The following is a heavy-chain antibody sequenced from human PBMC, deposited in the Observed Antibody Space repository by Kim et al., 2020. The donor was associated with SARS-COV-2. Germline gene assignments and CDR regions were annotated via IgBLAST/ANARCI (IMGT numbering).Heavy chain of an antibody. J-gene: IGHJ4*02. Sequence: GGSLRLSCAASGFTFSSYWMSWVRQAPGKGLEWVANIKVDGSEKYYVDSVKGRFTISRDDTKNSRYLQMNSLRAEDTALYYCVRDWGPYDDRVDYWGQGT. CDR3: VRDWGPYDDRVDY. CDR2: IKVDGSEK. V-gene: IGHV3-7*01. D-gene: IGHD3-3*01. CDR1: GFTFSSYW.